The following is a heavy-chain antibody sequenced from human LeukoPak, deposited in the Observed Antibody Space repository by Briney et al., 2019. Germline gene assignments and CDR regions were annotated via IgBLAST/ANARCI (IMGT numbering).Heavy chain of an antibody. CDR1: GYTFTSYW. CDR3: ARLGYCSRGTCYAIDY. CDR2: IYPGDSDT. D-gene: IGHD2-2*01. Sequence: GESLKISCKGSGYTFTSYWIGWVRQMPGKGLEWMGIIYPGDSDTRYSPSFQGQVTMSADKSITTAYLQWSSLKASDTAIYYCARLGYCSRGTCYAIDYWGQGTLVTVSS. V-gene: IGHV5-51*01. J-gene: IGHJ4*02.